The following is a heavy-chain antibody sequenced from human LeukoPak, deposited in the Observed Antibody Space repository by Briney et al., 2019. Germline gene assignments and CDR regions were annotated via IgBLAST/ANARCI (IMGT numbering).Heavy chain of an antibody. CDR1: GGSISSYY. D-gene: IGHD3-16*01. J-gene: IGHJ4*02. Sequence: PSETLSLTCTVSGGSISSYYWSWIRQPPGKGLEWIGYIYYSGSTNYNPSLKSRVTISVDTSKNQFSLKLSSVTAADTAVYYCARERGGRGFDYWGQGTLVTVSS. CDR2: IYYSGST. V-gene: IGHV4-59*01. CDR3: ARERGGRGFDY.